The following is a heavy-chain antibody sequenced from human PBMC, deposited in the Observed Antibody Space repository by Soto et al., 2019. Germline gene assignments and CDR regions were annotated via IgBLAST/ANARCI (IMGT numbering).Heavy chain of an antibody. CDR1: GGTFSSYA. CDR2: IIPIFGTA. J-gene: IGHJ6*02. Sequence: QVQLVQSGAEVKKPGSSVKVSCKASGGTFSSYAISWVRQAPGQGLEWMGGIIPIFGTANYAQKFQGRVTITADESTSTAYRELSSLRSEDTAVYYCARTDYSNRYRPPYYYYGRDVWGQGTTVTVSS. D-gene: IGHD4-4*01. V-gene: IGHV1-69*01. CDR3: ARTDYSNRYRPPYYYYGRDV.